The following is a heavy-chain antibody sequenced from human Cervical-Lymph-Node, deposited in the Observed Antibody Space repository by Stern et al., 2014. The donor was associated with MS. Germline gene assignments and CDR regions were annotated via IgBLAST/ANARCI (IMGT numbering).Heavy chain of an antibody. V-gene: IGHV3-73*01. D-gene: IGHD3-16*01. CDR1: GFNFSGSA. CDR2: IRSKGNNYAP. J-gene: IGHJ4*02. CDR3: TFSRGGDDY. Sequence: EVQLVESGGGLVQPGGSLKLSCAASGFNFSGSAIHWVRQASGKGLEWVGRIRSKGNNYAPVYAASVKGRFTISRDDSENVAYLQMNSLKTEDTALYYCTFSRGGDDYWGQGTLVTVSS.